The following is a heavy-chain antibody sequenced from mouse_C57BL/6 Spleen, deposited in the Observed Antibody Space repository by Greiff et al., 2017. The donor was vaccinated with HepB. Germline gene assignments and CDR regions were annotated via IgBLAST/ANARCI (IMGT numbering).Heavy chain of an antibody. J-gene: IGHJ1*03. D-gene: IGHD1-1*01. CDR1: GYSFTDYN. CDR3: ARRYGSSYWYFDV. CDR2: INPNYGTT. V-gene: IGHV1-39*01. Sequence: EVQLQQSGPELVKPGASVKISCKASGYSFTDYNMNWVKQSHGKSLEWIGVINPNYGTTNYNQKFKGKATLTVDKSSSTAYMQLNSLTSEDSAVYYCARRYGSSYWYFDVWGTGTTVTVSS.